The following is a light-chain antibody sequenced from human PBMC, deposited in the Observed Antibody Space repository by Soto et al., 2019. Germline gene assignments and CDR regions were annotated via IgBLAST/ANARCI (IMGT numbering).Light chain of an antibody. J-gene: IGLJ2*01. V-gene: IGLV1-47*01. CDR1: SSNIGSNH. CDR3: SARDDSLSGVV. Sequence: QLVLTQPPSTSGTPGQRVTISCSGSSSNIGSNHVYWYQQFPGMAPKLLMYRSDQRPTGVPDRFSGSKSGTSASLAISGLRSDDEADYYCSARDDSLSGVVFGGGTKLPS. CDR2: RSD.